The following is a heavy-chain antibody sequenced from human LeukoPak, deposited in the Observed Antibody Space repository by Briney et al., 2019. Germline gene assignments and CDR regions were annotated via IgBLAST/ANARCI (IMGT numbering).Heavy chain of an antibody. D-gene: IGHD3-10*01. J-gene: IGHJ6*02. CDR1: GYTFTSYD. CDR2: MNPNSGNT. Sequence: ASVKVSCKASGYTFTSYDINWVRQATGQGLEWMGWMNPNSGNTGYAQKFQGRVTMTRNTSISTAYMELSSLRSEDTAVYYCARGQGGSGSHDYYYNGMDVWGQGTTVTVSS. V-gene: IGHV1-8*01. CDR3: ARGQGGSGSHDYYYNGMDV.